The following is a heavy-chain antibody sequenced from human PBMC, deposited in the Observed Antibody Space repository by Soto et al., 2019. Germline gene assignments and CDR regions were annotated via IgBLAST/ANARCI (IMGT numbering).Heavy chain of an antibody. CDR2: MYNTGST. J-gene: IGHJ6*02. CDR3: ARDLWGYCGTDCYPLDV. D-gene: IGHD2-21*02. Sequence: SETLSLTCTVSGGSISGYYWSWIRQTQENGLDWIGYMYNTGSTVYNPSFKSRVTISVDTSKNQFSLKLNSVTAADTAVYFCARDLWGYCGTDCYPLDVWGQWTTVTVSS. CDR1: GGSISGYY. V-gene: IGHV4-59*01.